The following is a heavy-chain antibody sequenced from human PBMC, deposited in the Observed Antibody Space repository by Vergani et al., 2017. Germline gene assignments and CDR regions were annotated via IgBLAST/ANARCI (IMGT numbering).Heavy chain of an antibody. J-gene: IGHJ5*02. Sequence: QLQLQESGPGLVKPSATLSLTCSVSGASIRSSNYYLGWIRQPPGKGLECIASIYYSGSTYYNPSLKSRVTIYVDTSKNQFSLKLSSVTAADTAVYFCAGHSTVEWLVKLGWIDPWGQGILVTVSS. CDR1: GASIRSSNYY. CDR3: AGHSTVEWLVKLGWIDP. V-gene: IGHV4-39*01. D-gene: IGHD6-19*01. CDR2: IYYSGST.